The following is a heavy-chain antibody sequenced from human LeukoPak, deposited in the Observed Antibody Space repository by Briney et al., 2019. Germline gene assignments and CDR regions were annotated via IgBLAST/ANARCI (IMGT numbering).Heavy chain of an antibody. CDR2: FYSGGST. CDR3: AKPDYFDY. CDR1: GFTVSSNY. Sequence: GGSLRLSCAASGFTVSSNYMSWVRQAPGKGLEWVSVFYSGGSTDYADSVKGRFTISRDNSKNTLYLQMNSLRAEDTAVYYCAKPDYFDYWGQGTLVTVSS. V-gene: IGHV3-53*01. J-gene: IGHJ4*02.